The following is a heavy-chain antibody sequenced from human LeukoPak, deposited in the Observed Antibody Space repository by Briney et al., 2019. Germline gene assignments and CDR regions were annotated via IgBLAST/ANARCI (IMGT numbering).Heavy chain of an antibody. D-gene: IGHD6-6*01. J-gene: IGHJ4*02. CDR1: EFTFSDYY. V-gene: IGHV3-11*04. Sequence: GGSLRLSCAASEFTFSDYYMSWIRQAPGKGLEWVSYISTSGITMYYAESVKGRFTISRHNAKNSLYLQMNSLRAEDTAVYYCARVTGYSISSYYFDFWGQGTLVTVSS. CDR2: ISTSGITM. CDR3: ARVTGYSISSYYFDF.